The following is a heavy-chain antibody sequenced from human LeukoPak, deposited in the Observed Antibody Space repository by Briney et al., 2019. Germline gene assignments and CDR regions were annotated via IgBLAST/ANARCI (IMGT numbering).Heavy chain of an antibody. V-gene: IGHV4-31*03. CDR1: GGSFSSGGYY. D-gene: IGHD4-17*01. Sequence: PSQTLSLTCTVSGGSFSSGGYYWSWIRQQPGKGPEWIGYIYYSGSTSYNPSLKSRLSISVDTSKNQFSLKLSSVTAADTAVYYCAGAPRVTSRERDFFYYLDVWGKGTTVTVSS. J-gene: IGHJ6*03. CDR3: AGAPRVTSRERDFFYYLDV. CDR2: IYYSGST.